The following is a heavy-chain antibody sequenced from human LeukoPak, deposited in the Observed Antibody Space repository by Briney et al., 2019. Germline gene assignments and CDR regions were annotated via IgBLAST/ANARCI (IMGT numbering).Heavy chain of an antibody. V-gene: IGHV1-24*01. CDR2: FDSENNKM. CDR1: GYSLSDLS. J-gene: IGHJ4*02. D-gene: IGHD6-19*01. CDR3: ATDRVYRSSGRSWGFFDY. Sequence: GASVKVSCKISGYSLSDLSIHWVREAPGEGLEWMGGFDSENNKMVYSQKFQGRVTMTEDTSADTAYMELTSLRSEDMAVYCATDRVYRSSGRSWGFFDYWGQGTLVIVSS.